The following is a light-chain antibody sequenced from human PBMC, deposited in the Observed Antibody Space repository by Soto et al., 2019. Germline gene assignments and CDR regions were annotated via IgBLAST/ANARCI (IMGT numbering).Light chain of an antibody. J-gene: IGKJ4*01. V-gene: IGKV3-20*01. CDR2: DAS. Sequence: EIVLTQSPGTLSLSPGERATLSCRASQSVDNNYLAWFQQKPGQAPRLLIYDASSRATGIPDRFSGSGSGTDFTLTISRLEPEDFEVYYCQQCAHSPLTFGGGTKVEIK. CDR3: QQCAHSPLT. CDR1: QSVDNNY.